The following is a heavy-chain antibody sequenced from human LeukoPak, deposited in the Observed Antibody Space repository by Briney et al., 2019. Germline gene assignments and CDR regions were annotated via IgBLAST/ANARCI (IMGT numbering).Heavy chain of an antibody. J-gene: IGHJ4*02. CDR3: VVLGDSSGWYNDY. CDR2: ISSSGGST. D-gene: IGHD6-19*01. V-gene: IGHV3-23*01. Sequence: QPGGSLRLSCAASGFTFSSYAMSWVRQAPGKGLEWVSSISSSGGSTYYGDSVKGRFTISRDNSKDTLCLQMNSLRAEDTALYYCVVLGDSSGWYNDYWGQGTLVTVSS. CDR1: GFTFSSYA.